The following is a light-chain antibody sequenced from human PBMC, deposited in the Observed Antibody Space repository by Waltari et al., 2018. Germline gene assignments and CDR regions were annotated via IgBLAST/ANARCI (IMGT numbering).Light chain of an antibody. Sequence: DIQMTQSPSSLSASVGDRVTLTCRASQSITDYLNWYQQMPGKAPKLLIYAASNLQSGVPSRFSGSGSGTDFTLTISNLRPEDSATYYCQQSHSSTLTFGGGTKVEIK. V-gene: IGKV1-39*01. CDR3: QQSHSSTLT. J-gene: IGKJ4*01. CDR1: QSITDY. CDR2: AAS.